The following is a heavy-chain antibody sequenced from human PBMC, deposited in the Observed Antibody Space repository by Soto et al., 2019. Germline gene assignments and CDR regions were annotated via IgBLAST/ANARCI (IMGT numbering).Heavy chain of an antibody. J-gene: IGHJ4*02. CDR3: AHRRARNNLAAFDF. V-gene: IGHV2-5*01. CDR1: GLSLNSNGVG. D-gene: IGHD1-20*01. CDR2: IYWNDDK. Sequence: QITLKESGPTLVKPTQTLTLTCTLSGLSLNSNGVGVGWIRQPPGEALEWLGIIYWNDDKHYSPSLKSRLTITKDTSKSQVVLTMTNMDPVDTATYYCAHRRARNNLAAFDFWGQGTLVTVSS.